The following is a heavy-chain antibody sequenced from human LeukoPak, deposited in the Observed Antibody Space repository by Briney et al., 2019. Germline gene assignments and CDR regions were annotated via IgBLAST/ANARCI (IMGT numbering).Heavy chain of an antibody. V-gene: IGHV4-61*08. D-gene: IGHD1-26*01. Sequence: SQTLSLTCTVSGGSISSGGYYWSWIRQPPGKGLEWIGYIYYSGSTNYNPSLKSRVTISVDTSKNQFSLKLSSVTAADTAVYYCARLVRSGSYPYYYYAMDVWGQGTTVTVSS. CDR1: GGSISSGGYY. CDR2: IYYSGST. CDR3: ARLVRSGSYPYYYYAMDV. J-gene: IGHJ6*02.